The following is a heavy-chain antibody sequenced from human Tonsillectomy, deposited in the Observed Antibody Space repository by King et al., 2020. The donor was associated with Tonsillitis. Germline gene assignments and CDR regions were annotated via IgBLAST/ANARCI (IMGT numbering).Heavy chain of an antibody. CDR3: TSRPGIAVAGTPYYFDY. Sequence: VQLVESGGGLVQPGGSLKLSCAASGFTFSGSAMHWVRQASGKGLEWVGRIRSKANSYATAYAASVKGRFTISRDDSKNTAYLQMNSLKTEDTAVYYCTSRPGIAVAGTPYYFDYWAREPWSPCPQ. V-gene: IGHV3-73*02. D-gene: IGHD6-19*01. J-gene: IGHJ4*02. CDR2: IRSKANSYAT. CDR1: GFTFSGSA.